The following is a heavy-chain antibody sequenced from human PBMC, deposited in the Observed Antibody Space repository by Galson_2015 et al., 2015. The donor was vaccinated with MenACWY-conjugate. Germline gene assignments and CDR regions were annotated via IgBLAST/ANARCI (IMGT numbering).Heavy chain of an antibody. CDR1: GFSLSTSAMA. Sequence: PALVKPTQTLTLTCTFSGFSLSTSAMAVGWIRQPPGKALEWLALIFWDDDKRYSPSLKSRLTITKDTSKNQVVLTMTNMDPVDTAKYYCARSGYCSGGSNCYVYFHYWGQGTLVTVSS. D-gene: IGHD2-15*01. CDR2: IFWDDDK. CDR3: ARSGYCSGGSNCYVYFHY. J-gene: IGHJ1*01. V-gene: IGHV2-5*02.